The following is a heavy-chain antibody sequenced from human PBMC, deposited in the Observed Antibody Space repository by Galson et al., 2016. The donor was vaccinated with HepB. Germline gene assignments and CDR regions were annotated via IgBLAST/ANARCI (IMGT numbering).Heavy chain of an antibody. CDR2: IWHDGSNK. V-gene: IGHV3-33*01. J-gene: IGHJ4*02. CDR3: ARGPRYYDTNGYFDY. D-gene: IGHD3-22*01. Sequence: SLRLSCAASEFTFSTYGMHWVRQAPGKGLEWVALIWHDGSNKYYADSVKGRFTISRDNPKNTLYLQMSSLRAEDTAVYYCARGPRYYDTNGYFDYWGQGILVTVSS. CDR1: EFTFSTYG.